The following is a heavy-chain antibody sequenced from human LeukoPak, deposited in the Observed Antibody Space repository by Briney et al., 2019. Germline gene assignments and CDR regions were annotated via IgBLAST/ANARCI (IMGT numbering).Heavy chain of an antibody. CDR3: ARDHGENSGSYWSYYYYYMDV. J-gene: IGHJ6*03. CDR2: ISSSSSYI. CDR1: EFTFSDTW. D-gene: IGHD1-26*01. V-gene: IGHV3-21*01. Sequence: PGGSLRLSCAASEFTFSDTWMSWVRQAPGKGLEWVSSISSSSSYIYYADSVKGRFTISRDNAKNSLYLQMNSLRAEDTAVYYCARDHGENSGSYWSYYYYYMDVWGKGTTVTISS.